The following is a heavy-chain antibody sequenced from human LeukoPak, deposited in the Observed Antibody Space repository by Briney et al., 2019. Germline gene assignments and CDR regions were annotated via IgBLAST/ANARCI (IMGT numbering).Heavy chain of an antibody. CDR2: ISYDGSNK. CDR1: GFTFSSYG. V-gene: IGHV3-30*18. D-gene: IGHD3-22*01. CDR3: AKARLFTMIVIEAD. Sequence: GRSLRLSCAASGFTFSSYGMHWVRQAPGKGLEWVAVISYDGSNKYYADSVKGRFTISRDNSKNTLYLQMNSLRAEDTAVYYCAKARLFTMIVIEADWGQGTLVTVSS. J-gene: IGHJ4*02.